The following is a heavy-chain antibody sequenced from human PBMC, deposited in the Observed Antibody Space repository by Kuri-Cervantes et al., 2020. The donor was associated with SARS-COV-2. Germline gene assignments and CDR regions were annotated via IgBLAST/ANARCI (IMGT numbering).Heavy chain of an antibody. D-gene: IGHD2-21*02. Sequence: ASVKDSCKASGYTFTGYYMHWVRQAPGQGLEWMGWINPNSGGTNYAQKFQGRVTMTRDTSISTAYMELSRLRSDDTAVYYCARADPPLAYCGGGCRLFDYWGQGTLVTVSS. CDR3: ARADPPLAYCGGGCRLFDY. CDR2: INPNSGGT. V-gene: IGHV1-2*02. J-gene: IGHJ4*02. CDR1: GYTFTGYY.